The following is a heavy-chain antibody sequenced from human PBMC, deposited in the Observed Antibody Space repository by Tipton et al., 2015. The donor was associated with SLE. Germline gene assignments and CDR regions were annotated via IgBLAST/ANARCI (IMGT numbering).Heavy chain of an antibody. CDR1: GDSFKSGSYY. Sequence: TLSLTCTVSGDSFKSGSYYWSWIRQPAGKGLEWIGRIYTRGSTNYNPSLKSRVTISVDTSKNQFSLKLTSVTAADTAVYYCAREVRGVIIEYFDYWGQGALVTVSS. CDR2: IYTRGST. CDR3: AREVRGVIIEYFDY. V-gene: IGHV4-61*02. J-gene: IGHJ4*02. D-gene: IGHD3-10*01.